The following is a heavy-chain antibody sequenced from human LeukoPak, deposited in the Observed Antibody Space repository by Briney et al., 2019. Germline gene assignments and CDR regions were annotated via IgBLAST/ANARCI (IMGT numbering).Heavy chain of an antibody. J-gene: IGHJ5*02. CDR3: ARESLRRLRGWFDP. Sequence: ASVKVSCKASGYTFTSYGISWVRQAPGQGLEWMGWISAYNGNTNYAQKLQGRVTMTTDTSTSTAYMELRSLRSDDPAVYYCARESLRRLRGWFDPWGQGTLVTVSS. D-gene: IGHD3-3*01. V-gene: IGHV1-18*01. CDR1: GYTFTSYG. CDR2: ISAYNGNT.